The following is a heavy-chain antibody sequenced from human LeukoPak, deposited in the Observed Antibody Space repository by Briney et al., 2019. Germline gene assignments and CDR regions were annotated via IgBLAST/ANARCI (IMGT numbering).Heavy chain of an antibody. CDR3: ASPTTRTDAFDI. CDR1: GFTVGSNY. J-gene: IGHJ3*02. CDR2: IYSGGST. D-gene: IGHD4-11*01. V-gene: IGHV3-53*01. Sequence: PGGSLRLSCAASGFTVGSNYMSWVRQAPGKGLEWVSVIYSGGSTYYADSVKGRFTISRDNSKNTLYLQMNSLRAEDTAVYYCASPTTRTDAFDIWGQGTMVTVSS.